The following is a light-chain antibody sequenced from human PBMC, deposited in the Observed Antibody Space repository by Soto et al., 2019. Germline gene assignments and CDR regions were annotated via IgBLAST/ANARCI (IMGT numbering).Light chain of an antibody. CDR3: SSYAASNNFYFV. CDR2: GNN. J-gene: IGLJ3*02. CDR1: SSNIGAGYD. V-gene: IGLV1-40*01. Sequence: QSVLTQPPSVSGAPGQRVTISCAGSSSNIGAGYDVHWYQQLPGMAPKLLIYGNNNRPSGVPDRFSASKSGTSASLAITGLQAEDEADYYCSSYAASNNFYFVFGGGTKLTVL.